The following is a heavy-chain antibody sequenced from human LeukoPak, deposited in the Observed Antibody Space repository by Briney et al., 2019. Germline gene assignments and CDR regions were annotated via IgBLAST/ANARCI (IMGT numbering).Heavy chain of an antibody. V-gene: IGHV1-46*01. D-gene: IGHD3-10*01. CDR3: ARDPRYGSGQTWFDP. CDR1: GYTFTSYY. J-gene: IGHJ5*02. CDR2: INPSGGST. Sequence: RASVKVSCKASGYTFTSYYMHWVRQAPGQGLEWMGIINPSGGSTNYAQKLQDRVTMTRDTSTSTVYMELSSLRSEDTAVYYCARDPRYGSGQTWFDPWGQGTLVTVSS.